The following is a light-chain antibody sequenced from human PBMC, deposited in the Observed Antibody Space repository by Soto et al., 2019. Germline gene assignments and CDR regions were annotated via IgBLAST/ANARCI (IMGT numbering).Light chain of an antibody. CDR1: QSVSSSY. CDR2: GAS. J-gene: IGKJ1*01. CDR3: QQYGNSPWT. Sequence: EIVLTQSPGTLSLSPGERATLSCRASQSVSSSYLAWYQQKPGQAPRLLIYGASNRATGIPDRFSGSGSGTDFTLTIIRLEPEDFAVYYCQQYGNSPWTFGQGTKVEI. V-gene: IGKV3-20*01.